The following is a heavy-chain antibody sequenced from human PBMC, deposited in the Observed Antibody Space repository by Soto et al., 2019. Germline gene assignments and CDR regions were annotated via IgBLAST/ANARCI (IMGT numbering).Heavy chain of an antibody. J-gene: IGHJ4*02. D-gene: IGHD6-19*01. V-gene: IGHV5-10-1*01. CDR1: GYSFTNNW. CDR2: MNPIDSES. Sequence: EVQLVQSGAEVKKPGESLRISCKTSGYSFTNNWITLVRHLPGKGLEWMGRMNPIDSESDDSPSFQGHVTISADKSITTTYLRGGSLKCSDIAIYYCVRGHGWVDYWGQGTLVTVSS. CDR3: VRGHGWVDY.